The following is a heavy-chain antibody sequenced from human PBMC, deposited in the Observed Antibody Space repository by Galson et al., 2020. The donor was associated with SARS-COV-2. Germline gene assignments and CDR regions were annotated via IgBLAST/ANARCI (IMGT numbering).Heavy chain of an antibody. Sequence: ASVKVSCKASGYTFTSYAMHWVRQAPGQGLEWMGWINTNTGNPTYAQGFTGRFVFSLGTSVSTAYLQISSLKAEDTAVYYCGRLGYYDCSGYTQDYYYYMEVWGKGTTVTVSS. CDR1: GYTFTSYA. D-gene: IGHD3-22*01. J-gene: IGHJ6*03. CDR2: INTNTGNP. CDR3: GRLGYYDCSGYTQDYYYYMEV. V-gene: IGHV7-4-1*02.